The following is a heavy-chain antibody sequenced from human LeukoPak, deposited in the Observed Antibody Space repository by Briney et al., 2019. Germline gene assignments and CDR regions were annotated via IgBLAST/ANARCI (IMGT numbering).Heavy chain of an antibody. CDR1: GFTFSDYY. D-gene: IGHD6-13*01. CDR2: ISIPSIYT. V-gene: IGHV3-11*05. J-gene: IGHJ4*02. CDR3: AREDGYSSSWYSDY. Sequence: GVSLRLSCAASGFTFSDYYMNWIRQAPGHGLELPSDISIPSIYTNYTDSVYGRFTICRDNAKNSLYQHINNLITEENGVYDYAREDGYSSSWYSDYWGQGILVTV.